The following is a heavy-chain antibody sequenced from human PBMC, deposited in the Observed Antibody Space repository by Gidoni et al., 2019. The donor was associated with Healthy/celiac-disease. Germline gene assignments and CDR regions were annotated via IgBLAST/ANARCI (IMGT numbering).Heavy chain of an antibody. Sequence: QLQLQEAGPGLVKPSETLSLTCTVSGGSISSSSYYWGWIRQPPGKGLEWIGSIYYSGSTYYNPSLKRRVTISVDTSKNQFSLKLSSVTAADTAVYYCARLYDSSGYYLLKAFDIWGQGTMVTVSS. J-gene: IGHJ3*02. CDR2: IYYSGST. D-gene: IGHD3-22*01. V-gene: IGHV4-39*01. CDR3: ARLYDSSGYYLLKAFDI. CDR1: GGSISSSSYY.